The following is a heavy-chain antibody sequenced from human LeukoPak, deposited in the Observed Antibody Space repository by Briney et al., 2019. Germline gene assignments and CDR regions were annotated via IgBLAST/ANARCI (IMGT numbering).Heavy chain of an antibody. J-gene: IGHJ5*02. D-gene: IGHD5-24*01. CDR1: GGSFSGYY. CDR3: ARSLGWLQHYWFDP. CDR2: INHSGST. V-gene: IGHV4-34*01. Sequence: SETLSLTCAVYGGSFSGYYWSWIRQPPGKGLEWIGEINRGGINHSGSTNYNPSLKSRVSLSIDTSKNQFSMKMKSITAADTAVYYCARSLGWLQHYWFDPWGLGTLVTVSS.